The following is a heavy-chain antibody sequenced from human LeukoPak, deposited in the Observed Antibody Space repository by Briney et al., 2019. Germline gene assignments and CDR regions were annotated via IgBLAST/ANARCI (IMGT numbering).Heavy chain of an antibody. Sequence: GGSLRLSCAASGFTFSSYAMSWVRQAPGKGLEWVSAISGSGGSTYYADSVKGRFTISRDNSKNTLYLQMNSLRAEDTAVYYCAKAITMIVVVIDFDYWGQGTLVTVSS. CDR3: AKAITMIVVVIDFDY. CDR2: ISGSGGST. V-gene: IGHV3-23*01. CDR1: GFTFSSYA. D-gene: IGHD3-22*01. J-gene: IGHJ4*02.